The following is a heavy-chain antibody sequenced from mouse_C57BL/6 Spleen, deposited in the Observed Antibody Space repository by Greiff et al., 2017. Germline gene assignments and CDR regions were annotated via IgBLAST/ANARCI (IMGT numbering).Heavy chain of an antibody. CDR2: IDPETGGT. V-gene: IGHV1-15*01. J-gene: IGHJ4*01. CDR1: GYTFTDYE. CDR3: TRVLRPYYCAMDY. D-gene: IGHD1-2*01. Sequence: VQLQQSGAELVRPGASVTLSCKASGYTFTDYEMHWVQQTPVHGLEWIGAIDPETGGTAYNQKFKGKAILTADKSSSTAYMELRSLTSEDSDVYYCTRVLRPYYCAMDYWGQGTSVTVSS.